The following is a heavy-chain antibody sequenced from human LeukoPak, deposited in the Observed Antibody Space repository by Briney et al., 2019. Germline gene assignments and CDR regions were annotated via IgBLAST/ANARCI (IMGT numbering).Heavy chain of an antibody. CDR3: ARNQPSRNDGCPLFDY. CDR1: GITFSDYY. D-gene: IGHD1-1*01. V-gene: IGHV3-11*01. Sequence: GGSLRLSCAVSGITFSDYYMSWIRQAPGKRPEWLSYISYSGDTIYYADSVKGQGRFTISRDNAKNSLYLQINSLRDEDTAMYFCARNQPSRNDGCPLFDYWGRGTLVTVSS. CDR2: ISYSGDTI. J-gene: IGHJ4*02.